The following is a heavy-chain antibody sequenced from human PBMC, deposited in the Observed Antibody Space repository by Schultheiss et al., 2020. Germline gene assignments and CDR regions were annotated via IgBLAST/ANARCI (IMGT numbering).Heavy chain of an antibody. CDR2: ISAYNGNT. V-gene: IGHV1-18*01. Sequence: ASVKVSCKASGYTFTSYGISWVRQAPGQGLEWMGWISAYNGNTNYAQKLQGRVTMTTDTSTITAYMELRSLRSDDTAVYYCARDRGIAVAGTFDPWGQGTLVTVSS. J-gene: IGHJ5*02. D-gene: IGHD6-19*01. CDR3: ARDRGIAVAGTFDP. CDR1: GYTFTSYG.